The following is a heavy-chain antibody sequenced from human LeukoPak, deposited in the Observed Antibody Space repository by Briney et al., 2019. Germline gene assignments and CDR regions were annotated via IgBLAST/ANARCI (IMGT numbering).Heavy chain of an antibody. D-gene: IGHD6-6*01. CDR1: GFTFSSYW. V-gene: IGHV3-7*01. Sequence: PGGSLRLSCAASGFTFSSYWMSWVRQAPGKGLEWVANIKQDGSEKYYVDSVKGRFTISRDNAKNSLYLQMNSLRAEDTAVYYCAREISGYSSSYSDAFDIWGQGTMVTVSS. J-gene: IGHJ3*02. CDR2: IKQDGSEK. CDR3: AREISGYSSSYSDAFDI.